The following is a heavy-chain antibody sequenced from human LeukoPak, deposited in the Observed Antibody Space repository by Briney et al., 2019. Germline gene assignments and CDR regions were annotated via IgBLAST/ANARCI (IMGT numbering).Heavy chain of an antibody. Sequence: SSETLSLTCAVYGGSFSGYYWRWIRQPPGKGLEGIGEINYSGSNDYNPSLKSRVTISVDTPKNQFSLKLSSLTAADTAVYYCARIGLGTRQKYYGSGSYSPRYYFDYWGQGTLVTVSS. CDR1: GGSFSGYY. D-gene: IGHD3-10*01. J-gene: IGHJ4*02. CDR3: ARIGLGTRQKYYGSGSYSPRYYFDY. CDR2: INYSGSN. V-gene: IGHV4-34*01.